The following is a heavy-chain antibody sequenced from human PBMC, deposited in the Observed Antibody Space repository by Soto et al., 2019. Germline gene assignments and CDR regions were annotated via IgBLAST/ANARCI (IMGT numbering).Heavy chain of an antibody. Sequence: QITLKESGPTLVKPTQTLTLTCTFSGFSLSTSGVGVGWIRQPPGKALEWLALIYWDDDKRYSPSLTSRLTITKDTSKNQVVLTMTNMDAGDTATYYCAHVLVVVANYGMDVWGQGTTVTVSS. CDR2: IYWDDDK. D-gene: IGHD2-15*01. V-gene: IGHV2-5*02. J-gene: IGHJ6*02. CDR3: AHVLVVVANYGMDV. CDR1: GFSLSTSGVG.